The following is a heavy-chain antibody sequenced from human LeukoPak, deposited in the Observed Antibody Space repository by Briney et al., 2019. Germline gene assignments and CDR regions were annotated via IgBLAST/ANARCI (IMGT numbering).Heavy chain of an antibody. CDR1: GGSISSSSYY. V-gene: IGHV4-39*01. CDR3: ARQVVVVPAAKGLYYDFWSGLPVYWFDP. Sequence: PSETLSLTCTVSGGSISSSSYYWGWIRQPPGKGLEWIGNIYYSGSTYYNRSLKSRVTISIDTSKNQFSLKLSSVTAADTAVYYCARQVVVVPAAKGLYYDFWSGLPVYWFDPWGQGTLVTVSS. CDR2: IYYSGST. J-gene: IGHJ5*02. D-gene: IGHD2-2*01.